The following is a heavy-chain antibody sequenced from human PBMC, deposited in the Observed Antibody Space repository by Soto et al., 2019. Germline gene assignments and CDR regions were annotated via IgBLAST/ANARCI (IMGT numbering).Heavy chain of an antibody. D-gene: IGHD3-10*01. V-gene: IGHV1-18*01. CDR2: ISDYNGNT. J-gene: IGHJ6*02. CDR3: AREGYYSGSGSYSPPRYYGMDV. Sequence: QVQLVQSGAEVKKPGASVKVSCKASGYSFTTYGISWVRQAPGQGLEWMGWISDYNGNTNYEKKFQGRVTMTTDTSTRTACMELKSLRSDDTAVYYFAREGYYSGSGSYSPPRYYGMDVWGQGTTVTVS. CDR1: GYSFTTYG.